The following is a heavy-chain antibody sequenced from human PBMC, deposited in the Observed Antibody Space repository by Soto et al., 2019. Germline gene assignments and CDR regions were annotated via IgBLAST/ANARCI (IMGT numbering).Heavy chain of an antibody. CDR2: ISGGGTYI. Sequence: GGSLRLSCAASEFTFSSYALNWVRQAPGKGLEWVSSISGGGTYIYYADSVKGRFTISRDNAKNSLYLQMNSLRADDTAVYYCASGKSGSYDFWGQGTLVTVSS. CDR1: EFTFSSYA. V-gene: IGHV3-21*01. D-gene: IGHD1-26*01. CDR3: ASGKSGSYDF. J-gene: IGHJ4*02.